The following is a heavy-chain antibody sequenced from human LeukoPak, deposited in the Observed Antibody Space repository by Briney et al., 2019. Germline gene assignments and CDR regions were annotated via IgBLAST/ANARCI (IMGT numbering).Heavy chain of an antibody. D-gene: IGHD6-19*01. Sequence: SETLSLTCTVSGGSISGYYWSWVRQPPGKGLEWIGYIYNSGNTIYNPSLKSRVTISVDTSKNQFSLKLRSVTAADTAVYYCARHRTFIAVAGPLVDWGQGTLVTVSS. V-gene: IGHV4-59*01. CDR3: ARHRTFIAVAGPLVD. J-gene: IGHJ4*02. CDR1: GGSISGYY. CDR2: IYNSGNT.